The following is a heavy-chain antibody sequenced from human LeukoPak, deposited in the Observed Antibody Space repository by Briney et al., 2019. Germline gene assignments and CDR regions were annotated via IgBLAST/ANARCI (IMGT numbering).Heavy chain of an antibody. V-gene: IGHV6-1*01. J-gene: IGHJ4*02. CDR3: ARDLGNSGWYTFDY. Sequence: SQTLSLTCAISGDSVSSNNGAWNWIRQSPSRGLEWLGRTYYRSKWYNDYAESMKGRITINSDTSKNQFSLQLYPVTPEDTAVYYCARDLGNSGWYTFDYWGQGTLVTVSS. CDR2: TYYRSKWYN. D-gene: IGHD6-19*01. CDR1: GDSVSSNNGA.